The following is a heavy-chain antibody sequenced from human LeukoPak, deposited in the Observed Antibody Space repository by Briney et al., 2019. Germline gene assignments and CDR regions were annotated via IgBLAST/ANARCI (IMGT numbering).Heavy chain of an antibody. CDR1: GFTFSSYW. J-gene: IGHJ4*02. CDR2: IKKDGSEK. Sequence: GGSLRLSCAASGFTFSSYWMSWVRQAPGKGLEWVANIKKDGSEKYYVDSVKGRFTISRDNAKTPLYLQMNSLRAEDTAVYYCARESSVWGSYRYYYFDYWGQGTLVTVSS. V-gene: IGHV3-7*01. CDR3: ARESSVWGSYRYYYFDY. D-gene: IGHD3-16*02.